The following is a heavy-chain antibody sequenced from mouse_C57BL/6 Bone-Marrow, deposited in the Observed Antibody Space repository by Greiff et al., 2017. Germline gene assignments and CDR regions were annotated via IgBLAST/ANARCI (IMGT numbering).Heavy chain of an antibody. CDR2: IHPNSGST. D-gene: IGHD1-1*01. Sequence: QVQLQQPGAELVKPGASVKLSCKASGYTFTSYWMHWVKQRPGQGLEWIGMIHPNSGSTNYNEKFKSKATLTVDKSSSTAYMQLSSLTSEDSAVYYWARPLIYYYGSRWYFDVWGTGTTVTVAS. CDR1: GYTFTSYW. J-gene: IGHJ1*03. CDR3: ARPLIYYYGSRWYFDV. V-gene: IGHV1-64*01.